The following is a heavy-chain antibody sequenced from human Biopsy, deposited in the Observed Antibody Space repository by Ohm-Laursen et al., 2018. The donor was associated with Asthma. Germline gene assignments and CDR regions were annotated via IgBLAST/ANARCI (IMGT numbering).Heavy chain of an antibody. CDR3: ARDVMEWYLPAFNF. D-gene: IGHD3-3*01. CDR2: GGSYYDGGLK. V-gene: IGHV3-30-3*01. J-gene: IGHJ4*02. CDR1: GFTFRSYA. Sequence: SLRLSCAASGFTFRSYAMHRVRQAPGKGLEWVAVGGSYYDGGLKYYADSVNGRFTVSRDDSKNTLYLQMNSLRPDDTAVYYCARDVMEWYLPAFNFWGQGTLVTVSS.